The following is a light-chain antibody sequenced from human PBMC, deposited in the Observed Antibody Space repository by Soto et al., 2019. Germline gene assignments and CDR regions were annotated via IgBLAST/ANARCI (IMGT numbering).Light chain of an antibody. Sequence: EVVLTQSPGTLSLSPGGRATLSCRASQSVSSSDLAWYQQKPGQAPRLLMYDASSRATGIPDRFSGSGSGTDFTLTISRLDPEDFAVYYCQQYGSSSWTFGQGTKVDIK. V-gene: IGKV3-20*01. CDR1: QSVSSSD. CDR2: DAS. J-gene: IGKJ1*01. CDR3: QQYGSSSWT.